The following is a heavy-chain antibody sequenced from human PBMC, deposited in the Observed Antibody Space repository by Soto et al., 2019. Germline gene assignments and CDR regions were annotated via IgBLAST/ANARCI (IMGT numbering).Heavy chain of an antibody. Sequence: GASVKVSCKASGYTFTSYYMHWVRQAPGQGLEWMGIINPSCGSTSYAQKFQGRVTITADESTSTAYMELSSLRSEDTAVYYCARHPGGRGYYYGMDVWGQGTTVTVSS. V-gene: IGHV1-46*01. J-gene: IGHJ6*02. CDR3: ARHPGGRGYYYGMDV. CDR1: GYTFTSYY. CDR2: INPSCGST. D-gene: IGHD2-15*01.